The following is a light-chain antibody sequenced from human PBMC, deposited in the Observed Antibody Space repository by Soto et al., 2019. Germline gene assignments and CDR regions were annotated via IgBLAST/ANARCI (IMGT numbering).Light chain of an antibody. CDR3: HQRQSWPRT. CDR1: QSVNKH. V-gene: IGKV3-11*01. J-gene: IGKJ1*01. CDR2: DTS. Sequence: DIVMTQSPATLSVSPGERATLSCRASQSVNKHLAWYQHRPGQAPRLLIYDTSYRAAGIPARFSASGSGTDFTLTISDVQPEDFALYYCHQRQSWPRTCGQGTKVDIK.